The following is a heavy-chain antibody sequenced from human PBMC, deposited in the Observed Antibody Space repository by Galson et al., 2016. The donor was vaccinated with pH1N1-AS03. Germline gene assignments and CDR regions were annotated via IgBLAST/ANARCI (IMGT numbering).Heavy chain of an antibody. V-gene: IGHV2-5*02. CDR3: AHRDSGRWW. CDR1: GFSLRTSGVG. Sequence: PALVKPPQTLTLTCTFSGFSLRTSGVGVGWIRQPPGKALEWLGIIYWDDYKRYCPSLKSRRTITRDTFKNQVVLTITKMDPGDTSTYYCAHRDSGRWWWGQGTLVTVSS. D-gene: IGHD6-19*01. J-gene: IGHJ4*02. CDR2: IYWDDYK.